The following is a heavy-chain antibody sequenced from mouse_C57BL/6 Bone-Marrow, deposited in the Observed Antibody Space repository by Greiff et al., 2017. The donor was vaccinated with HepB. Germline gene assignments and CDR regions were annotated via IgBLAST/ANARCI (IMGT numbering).Heavy chain of an antibody. V-gene: IGHV1-19*01. CDR3: ASGSSYGAMDY. CDR1: GYTFTDYY. Sequence: EVQLQQSGPVLVKPGASVKMSCKASGYTFTDYYMNWVKQSHGKSLEWIGVINPYNGGTSYNQKFKGKATLTVDKSSSTAYMELNSLTSEDSAVYYCASGSSYGAMDYWGQGTSVTVSS. J-gene: IGHJ4*01. CDR2: INPYNGGT. D-gene: IGHD1-1*01.